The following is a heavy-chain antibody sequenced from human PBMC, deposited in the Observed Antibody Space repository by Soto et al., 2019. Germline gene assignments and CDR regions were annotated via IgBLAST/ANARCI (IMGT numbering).Heavy chain of an antibody. D-gene: IGHD6-19*01. Sequence: GGSLRLSCAASGFPVSSNYMSWVRQTPGKGLEWVSVIYSGGTTYYADSVKGRFTISRDNSKNTLYLQMNSLRAEDTAVYYCDSAVAGTFHWGQGTLVTVSS. V-gene: IGHV3-66*01. J-gene: IGHJ4*02. CDR3: DSAVAGTFH. CDR1: GFPVSSNY. CDR2: IYSGGTT.